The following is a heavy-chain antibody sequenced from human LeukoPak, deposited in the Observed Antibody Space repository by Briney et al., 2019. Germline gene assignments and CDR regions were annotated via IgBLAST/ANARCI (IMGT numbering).Heavy chain of an antibody. D-gene: IGHD2-2*01. CDR1: GGSFSGYY. CDR2: INHSGST. J-gene: IGHJ6*02. V-gene: IGHV4-34*01. Sequence: KPSETLSLTCAVYGGSFSGYYWSWIRQPPGKGLEWIGEINHSGSTNYNPSLKSRVTISVDTSKNQFSLKLSSVTAADTAVYYCARGSAYQLPYYYYGMDVWGQGTTVTVS. CDR3: ARGSAYQLPYYYYGMDV.